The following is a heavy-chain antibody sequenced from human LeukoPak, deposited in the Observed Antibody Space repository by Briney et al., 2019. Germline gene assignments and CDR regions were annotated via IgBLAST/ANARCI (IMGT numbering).Heavy chain of an antibody. CDR3: ARGGVADFDY. J-gene: IGHJ4*02. Sequence: GRSLRLSCAASGFTFSSYGMHGVRQAPGKGLEWVAVIWYDGSNKYYADSVKGRFTISRDNSKNTLYLQMNSLRAEDTAVYYCARGGVADFDYWGQGTLVTVSS. V-gene: IGHV3-33*01. CDR1: GFTFSSYG. CDR2: IWYDGSNK. D-gene: IGHD2-15*01.